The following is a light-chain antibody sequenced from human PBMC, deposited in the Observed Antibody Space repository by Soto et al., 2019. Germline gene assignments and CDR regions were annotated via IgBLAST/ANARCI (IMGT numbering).Light chain of an antibody. CDR3: QHYNNWPPAT. CDR1: QSVNSK. J-gene: IGKJ1*01. V-gene: IGKV3-15*01. CDR2: AAS. Sequence: IVRTHSPATLSVSPGEIATLSFRASQSVNSKVAWYQQKPGQPPRLLIYAASTRATGVPARFSGSGSGADFTLTISRLEPEDFAVYYCQHYNNWPPATFGQGTRWIS.